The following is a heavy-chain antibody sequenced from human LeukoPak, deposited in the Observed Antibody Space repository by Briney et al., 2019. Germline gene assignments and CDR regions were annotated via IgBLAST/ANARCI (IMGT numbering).Heavy chain of an antibody. J-gene: IGHJ4*02. V-gene: IGHV3-74*01. CDR2: INSDGSST. D-gene: IGHD6-13*01. Sequence: GGSLRLSCAASGFTFSSYWMPWVRQAPGKGLVWVSRINSDGSSTSYADSVKGRFTISRDNAKDTLYLQMNSLRAEDTAVYYCARVRVAAAGNENFDYWGQGTLVTVSS. CDR1: GFTFSSYW. CDR3: ARVRVAAAGNENFDY.